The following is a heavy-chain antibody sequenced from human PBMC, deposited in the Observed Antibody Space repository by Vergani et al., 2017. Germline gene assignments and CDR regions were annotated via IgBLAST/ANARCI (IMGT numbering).Heavy chain of an antibody. CDR1: GYTSSNFA. V-gene: IGHV3-30*02. CDR2: IGKDGINT. CDR3: AKYLRDSTDGLPDS. Sequence: QVQLVESAGGVVQPGGSLRLSCAASGYTSSNFAMHWIRQAPGKGLEWLAYIGKDGINTRYRDAVKGRFTGSRDNSKDILYLQMDSLRSEEAELYYCAKYLRDSTDGLPDSWGPGTLVIVSS. D-gene: IGHD2-21*02. J-gene: IGHJ4*02.